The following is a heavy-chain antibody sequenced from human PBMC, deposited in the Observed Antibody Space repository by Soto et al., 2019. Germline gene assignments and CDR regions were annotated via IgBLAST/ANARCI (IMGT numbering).Heavy chain of an antibody. J-gene: IGHJ6*02. Sequence: ASVKVSCKASGGTFSSYAISWVRQAPGQGLEWMGGIIPIFGTANYAQKFQGRVTITADESTSTAYMELSSLRSEDTAVYYCARALWFGEGYYYYGMDVWGQGTTVTVSS. D-gene: IGHD3-10*01. CDR3: ARALWFGEGYYYYGMDV. CDR2: IIPIFGTA. CDR1: GGTFSSYA. V-gene: IGHV1-69*13.